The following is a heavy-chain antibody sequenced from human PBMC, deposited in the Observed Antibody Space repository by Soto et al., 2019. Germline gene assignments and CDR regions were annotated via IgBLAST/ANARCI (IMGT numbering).Heavy chain of an antibody. CDR2: IYNSGST. J-gene: IGHJ4*02. Sequence: QVQLQESGPGLVKPSGTLSLTCAVSGDSISSDKWWSWIRQPPGKGLQWIGEIYNSGSTKYNPSLKSRVLISVDKSKNQFSLKLSSVTDADTAVYYCARGETQQQRDYWGQGTLVTVSS. V-gene: IGHV4-4*02. CDR3: ARGETQQQRDY. D-gene: IGHD6-13*01. CDR1: GDSISSDKW.